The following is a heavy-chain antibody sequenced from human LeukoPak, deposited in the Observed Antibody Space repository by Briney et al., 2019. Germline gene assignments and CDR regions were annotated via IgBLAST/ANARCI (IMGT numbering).Heavy chain of an antibody. J-gene: IGHJ4*02. CDR2: IWYDGSNK. Sequence: GGSLRLSCAASGFTFGSYDMHWVRQAPGKGLEWVAVIWYDGSNKYYADSVKGRFTISRDISKNTLYLQMNSLRAEDTAVYYCARHKDWTFDYWGQGALVTVSS. V-gene: IGHV3-33*01. D-gene: IGHD3/OR15-3a*01. CDR3: ARHKDWTFDY. CDR1: GFTFGSYD.